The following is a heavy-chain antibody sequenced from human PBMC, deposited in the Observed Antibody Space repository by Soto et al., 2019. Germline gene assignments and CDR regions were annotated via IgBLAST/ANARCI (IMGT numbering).Heavy chain of an antibody. CDR1: GYTFTSYG. CDR2: ISAYNGNT. J-gene: IGHJ6*02. Sequence: GASVKVSCKASGYTFTSYGISWGRQAPGQGLEWMGWISAYNGNTNYAQKLQGRVTMTTDTSTSTAYMELRSLRSDDTAVYYCARDSGIAASVTEIYYYYYGMDVWGQGTTVTVSS. V-gene: IGHV1-18*01. D-gene: IGHD6-13*01. CDR3: ARDSGIAASVTEIYYYYYGMDV.